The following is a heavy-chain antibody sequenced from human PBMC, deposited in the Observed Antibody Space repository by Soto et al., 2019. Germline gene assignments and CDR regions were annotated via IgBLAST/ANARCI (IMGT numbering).Heavy chain of an antibody. CDR1: GYSFTSYW. CDR2: IYPGDSDT. Sequence: GESLKISCKGSGYSFTSYWIGWVRQMHGKGLEWMGIIYPGDSDTRYSPSFQGQVTISADKSISTAYLQWSSLKASDTAMYYCARHNTYRGFSHTGPVDYWGQGTLVTVSS. V-gene: IGHV5-51*01. D-gene: IGHD2-2*02. CDR3: ARHNTYRGFSHTGPVDY. J-gene: IGHJ4*02.